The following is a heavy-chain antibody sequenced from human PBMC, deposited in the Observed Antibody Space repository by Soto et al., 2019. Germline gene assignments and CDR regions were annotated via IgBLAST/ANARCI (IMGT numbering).Heavy chain of an antibody. Sequence: GSLRLSCAASGFTVSSNYMSWVRQAPGKGLEWISIIYSAGNTYYADSVKDRFTISRDNSKNTLYLQMNSLGAEDTAVYYCARDFVVGGPTINYYYGMDVWGQGT. J-gene: IGHJ6*02. CDR3: ARDFVVGGPTINYYYGMDV. CDR2: IYSAGNT. CDR1: GFTVSSNY. V-gene: IGHV3-66*01. D-gene: IGHD1-26*01.